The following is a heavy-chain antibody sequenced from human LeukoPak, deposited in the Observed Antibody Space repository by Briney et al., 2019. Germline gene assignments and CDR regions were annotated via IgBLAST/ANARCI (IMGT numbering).Heavy chain of an antibody. CDR3: ARVANTYYYDSSGYGIDY. D-gene: IGHD3-22*01. CDR1: GFTFSDYY. J-gene: IGHJ4*02. V-gene: IGHV3-11*04. CDR2: ISSSGSTI. Sequence: GGSLRLSCAASGFTFSDYYMSWIRQAPGKGLGWVPYISSSGSTIYYAHSVKGRFTISRENAKNSLYLQMNSLRAEDTAVYYCARVANTYYYDSSGYGIDYWGQGTLVTVSS.